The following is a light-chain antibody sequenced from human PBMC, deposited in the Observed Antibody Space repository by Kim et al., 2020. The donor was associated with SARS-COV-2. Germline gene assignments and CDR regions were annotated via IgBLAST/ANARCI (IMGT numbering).Light chain of an antibody. CDR1: QSVSSF. V-gene: IGKV1-5*03. CDR3: HQYSNYWT. CDR2: KAS. Sequence: DIQMTQSPSTLSASVGDRVTITCRASQSVSSFLAWYQQKPGKAPKLLIYKASSLQSGVPSRFSGSGAGIEFTLTISSLQPDDFATYYCHQYSNYWTFGQGTKVDIK. J-gene: IGKJ1*01.